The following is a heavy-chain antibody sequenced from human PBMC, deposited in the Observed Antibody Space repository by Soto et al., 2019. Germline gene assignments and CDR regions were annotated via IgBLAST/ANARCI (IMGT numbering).Heavy chain of an antibody. J-gene: IGHJ4*02. CDR3: ATMGKDSSGYYPLSIDY. CDR2: FDPEDGET. D-gene: IGHD3-22*01. V-gene: IGHV1-24*01. CDR1: GYTLTELS. Sequence: GASVKVSCKVSGYTLTELSMHWVRQAPGKGLEWMGGFDPEDGETIYAQKFQGRVTMTEDTSTDTAYMELSSLRSEDTAVYYCATMGKDSSGYYPLSIDYWGQGTLVTVS.